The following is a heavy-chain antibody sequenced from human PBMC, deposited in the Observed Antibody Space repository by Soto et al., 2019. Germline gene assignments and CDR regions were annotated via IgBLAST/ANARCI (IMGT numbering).Heavy chain of an antibody. CDR3: ATWHLREHAYDI. V-gene: IGHV3-66*01. J-gene: IGHJ3*02. Sequence: EEQLVESGGGLVQPGGSLRLSCEVSGFIFSDYEMNWVRQAPGKGLEWVSALYDVDGTFYADSVKGRFTTSGDSSRTIVYLQMNSLRPDDTAVYYCATWHLREHAYDIWGQGTAVTVSS. D-gene: IGHD4-17*01. CDR2: LYDVDGT. CDR1: GFIFSDYE.